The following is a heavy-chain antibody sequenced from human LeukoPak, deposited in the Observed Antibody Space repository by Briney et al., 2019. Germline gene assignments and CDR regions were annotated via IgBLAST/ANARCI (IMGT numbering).Heavy chain of an antibody. CDR3: AKVGYYKSGWIDY. CDR2: ISGSGDRT. CDR1: GFTFGTYG. Sequence: GGSLRLSCAASGFTFGTYGMSWVRQAPGKGLEWVSSISGSGDRTHYADSVKGRFTISRDNFRNTLYLQINSLRAEDTAVYYCAKVGYYKSGWIDYWGQGTLATVSS. J-gene: IGHJ4*02. D-gene: IGHD6-19*01. V-gene: IGHV3-23*01.